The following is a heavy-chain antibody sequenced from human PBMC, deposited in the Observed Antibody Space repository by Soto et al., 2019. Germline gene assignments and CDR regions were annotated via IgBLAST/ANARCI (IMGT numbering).Heavy chain of an antibody. CDR2: ISYDGSNK. CDR1: GFTFSSYG. CDR3: AKSKYGDYDYYYYMDV. J-gene: IGHJ6*03. D-gene: IGHD4-17*01. V-gene: IGHV3-30*18. Sequence: QVQLVESGGGVVQPGRSLRLSCAASGFTFSSYGMHWVRQAPGKGLEWVAVISYDGSNKYYADSVKGRFTISRDNSKNTLYLQMNSLRAEDTAVYYCAKSKYGDYDYYYYMDVWGIGTTVTVSS.